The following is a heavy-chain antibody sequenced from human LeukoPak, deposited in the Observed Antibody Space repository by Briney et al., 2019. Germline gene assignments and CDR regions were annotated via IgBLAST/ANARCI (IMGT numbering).Heavy chain of an antibody. D-gene: IGHD2-2*01. CDR2: INPNSGDT. J-gene: IGHJ4*02. CDR1: RYTFTGYY. V-gene: IGHV1-2*02. CDR3: ARALYHTFDY. Sequence: ASVKVSCKASRYTFTGYYMHWVRQAPGQGLEWLGWINPNSGDTNYAQKFQGRVTMTRDTSISTAYMELRSLRSDDTAVYYCARALYHTFDYWGQGTLVTVSS.